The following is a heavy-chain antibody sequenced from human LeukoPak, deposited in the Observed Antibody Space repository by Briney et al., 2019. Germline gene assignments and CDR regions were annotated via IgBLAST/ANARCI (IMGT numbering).Heavy chain of an antibody. J-gene: IGHJ6*02. V-gene: IGHV4-59*08. Sequence: SETLSLTCTVSGGSISSYYWSWIRQPPGRGLEWIGYFYYSVSTSYNPSLKSRLTISVDTSKSQFSLKLSSVTATDTAVYYCARHRKEDSEVSSGMDVWGQGAAVTVSS. D-gene: IGHD3-16*02. CDR1: GGSISSYY. CDR2: FYYSVST. CDR3: ARHRKEDSEVSSGMDV.